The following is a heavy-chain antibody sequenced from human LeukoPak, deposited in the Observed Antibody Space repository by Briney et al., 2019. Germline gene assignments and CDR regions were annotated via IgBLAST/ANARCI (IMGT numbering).Heavy chain of an antibody. CDR3: ARDYYSSGWYAYFDY. D-gene: IGHD6-19*01. Sequence: SETLSLTCTVSGGSISSSSYYWGWIRQPPGKGLEWIGYIYYSGSTNYNPSLKSRVTISVDTSKNQFSLKLSSVTAADTAVYYCARDYYSSGWYAYFDYWGQGTLVTVSS. V-gene: IGHV4-61*01. CDR2: IYYSGST. J-gene: IGHJ4*02. CDR1: GGSISSSSYY.